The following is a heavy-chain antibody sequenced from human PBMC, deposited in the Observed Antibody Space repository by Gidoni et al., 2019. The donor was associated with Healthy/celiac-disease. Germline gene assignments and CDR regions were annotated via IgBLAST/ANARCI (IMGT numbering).Heavy chain of an antibody. V-gene: IGHV4-34*01. J-gene: IGHJ3*02. Sequence: QVQLQQWGAGLLKPSETLSPTCAVYGGSFSGYYWSWIRQPPGKGLEWIGEINHSGSTNYNPSLKSRVTISVDTSKNQFSLKLSSVTAADTAVYYCARGRRIAVAGRYPFDIWGQGTMVTVSS. CDR3: ARGRRIAVAGRYPFDI. CDR1: GGSFSGYY. CDR2: INHSGST. D-gene: IGHD6-19*01.